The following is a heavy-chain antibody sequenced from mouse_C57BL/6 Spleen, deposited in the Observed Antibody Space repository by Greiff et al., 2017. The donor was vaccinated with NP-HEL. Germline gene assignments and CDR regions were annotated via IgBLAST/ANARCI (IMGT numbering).Heavy chain of an antibody. D-gene: IGHD4-1*01. CDR3: ARCLSNLYYFDY. V-gene: IGHV1-19*01. CDR1: GYTFTDYY. CDR2: INPYNGGT. J-gene: IGHJ2*01. Sequence: EVQLQQSGPVLVKPGASVKMSCKASGYTFTDYYMNWVKQSHGKSLEWIGVINPYNGGTSYNQKFKGKATLTVDKSSSTAYMELNSLTSEDSAVYYCARCLSNLYYFDYWGQGTTLTVSS.